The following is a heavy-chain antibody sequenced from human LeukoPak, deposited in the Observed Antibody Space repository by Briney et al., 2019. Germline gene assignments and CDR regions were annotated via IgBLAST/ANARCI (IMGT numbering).Heavy chain of an antibody. CDR1: GFTFTSHW. D-gene: IGHD2-8*01. Sequence: HTGGSLRLSCAASGFTFTSHWMSWVRQAPGKGLEWVARMNLDGSEKYYVDSVKGRFTISRDNAKTSLYLEMNSLRAEDTAVYYCARDATYCTNGVCYTRFDYWGQGTLVTVSS. CDR2: MNLDGSEK. CDR3: ARDATYCTNGVCYTRFDY. V-gene: IGHV3-7*01. J-gene: IGHJ4*02.